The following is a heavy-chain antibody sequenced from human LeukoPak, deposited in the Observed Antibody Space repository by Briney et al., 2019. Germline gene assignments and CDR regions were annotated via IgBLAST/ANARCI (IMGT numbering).Heavy chain of an antibody. CDR1: GFTFSSYA. Sequence: GGSLRLSCAAYGFTFSSYAMHWVRQAPGKGLEWVAVISYDGSNKYYADSVKGRFTISRDNSKNTLYLQMNSLRAEDTAVYYCALDIVATIESDAFDIWGQGTMVTVSS. D-gene: IGHD5-12*01. CDR3: ALDIVATIESDAFDI. V-gene: IGHV3-30-3*01. J-gene: IGHJ3*02. CDR2: ISYDGSNK.